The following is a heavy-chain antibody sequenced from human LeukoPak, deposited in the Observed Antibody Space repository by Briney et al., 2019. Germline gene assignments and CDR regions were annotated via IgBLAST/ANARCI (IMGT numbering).Heavy chain of an antibody. CDR1: GGTFTIYA. J-gene: IGHJ4*02. CDR2: IIPIFGTA. CDR3: AREDTAMAPLDY. Sequence: SVTVSCTASGGTFTIYAISWERQAPGQGLEWMGGIIPIFGTANYAQKFQGRVTITADESTSTAYMELSSLRSEDTAVYYCAREDTAMAPLDYWGQGTLVTVSS. V-gene: IGHV1-69*01. D-gene: IGHD5-18*01.